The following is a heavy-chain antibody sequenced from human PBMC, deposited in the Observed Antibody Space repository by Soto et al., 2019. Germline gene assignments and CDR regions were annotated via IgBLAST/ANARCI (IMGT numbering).Heavy chain of an antibody. V-gene: IGHV1-69*01. Sequence: QVQLVQSGAEVKKPGSSVKVSCKASGGTFSSYAISWVRQAPGQGLEWMGGIIPIFGTANYEQKFQGRVTITADESTSTAYMELSSMRSEDTAVYYCARGYRGQVEGILPPNDWGQGTLVTVSS. J-gene: IGHJ4*02. CDR1: GGTFSSYA. CDR2: IIPIFGTA. CDR3: ARGYRGQVEGILPPND. D-gene: IGHD1-1*01.